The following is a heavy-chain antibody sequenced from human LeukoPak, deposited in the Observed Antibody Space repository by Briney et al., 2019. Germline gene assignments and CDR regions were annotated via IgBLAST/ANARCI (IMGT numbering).Heavy chain of an antibody. V-gene: IGHV4-34*01. CDR1: GGSFSGYY. Sequence: SETLSLTCAVYGGSFSGYYWSWIRQPPGKGLEWIGEINHSGSTYYNPSLKSRVTISVDRSKNQFSLKLSSVTAADTAVYYCARGHLVHHNYYYGMDVWGQGTTVTVSS. J-gene: IGHJ6*02. CDR3: ARGHLVHHNYYYGMDV. CDR2: INHSGST. D-gene: IGHD3-10*01.